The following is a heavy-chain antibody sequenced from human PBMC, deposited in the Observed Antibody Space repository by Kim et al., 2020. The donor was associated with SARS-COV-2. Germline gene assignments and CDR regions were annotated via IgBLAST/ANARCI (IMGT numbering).Heavy chain of an antibody. D-gene: IGHD6-19*01. Sequence: GGSLRLSCAASGFTFSSYGMHWVRQAPGKGLEWVAVIWYDGSNKYDADSVKGRFTISRDNSKNTLYLQMNSLRAEDTAVYYCARDSGIAVAGTRYYFDYWGQGTLVTVSS. V-gene: IGHV3-33*01. CDR1: GFTFSSYG. CDR2: IWYDGSNK. CDR3: ARDSGIAVAGTRYYFDY. J-gene: IGHJ4*02.